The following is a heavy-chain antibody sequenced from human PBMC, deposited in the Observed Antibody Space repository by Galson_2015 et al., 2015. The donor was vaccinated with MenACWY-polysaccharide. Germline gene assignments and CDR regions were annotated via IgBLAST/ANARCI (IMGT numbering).Heavy chain of an antibody. CDR2: VNWDGTNT. V-gene: IGHV3-43*02. J-gene: IGHJ4*02. CDR1: GFTFSSYA. Sequence: ALRLSCAASGFTFSSYAMHWVRRAPGRGLEWFSMVNWDGTNTYYADSVKSRFTISRDNSKNSLYLQMNSLRTEDVDLYSCAKEDSGSFHYWGQGTLVTVSS. CDR3: AKEDSGSFHY. D-gene: IGHD2-15*01.